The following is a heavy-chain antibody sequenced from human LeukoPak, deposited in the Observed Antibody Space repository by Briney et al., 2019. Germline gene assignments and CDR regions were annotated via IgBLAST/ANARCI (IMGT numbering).Heavy chain of an antibody. J-gene: IGHJ4*02. CDR1: GGSISSYY. V-gene: IGHV4-4*08. Sequence: PSETLSLTWTVAGGSISSYYWSWIRQPPGKGLGWIGYIYYSGSTNYNPSLKSRVTIAVDTSKNQFSLKLSSVTAADTAVYYCARDPVSGVSADWGQGTLVTVSS. CDR2: IYYSGST. CDR3: ARDPVSGVSAD. D-gene: IGHD3-10*01.